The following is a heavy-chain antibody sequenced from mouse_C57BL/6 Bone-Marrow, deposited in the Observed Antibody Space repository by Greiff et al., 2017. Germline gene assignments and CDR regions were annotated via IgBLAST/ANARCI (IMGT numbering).Heavy chain of an antibody. J-gene: IGHJ4*01. CDR1: GFTFSSYG. Sequence: EVKLMESGGDLVKPGGSLKLSCAASGFTFSSYGMSWVRQTPDKRLEWVATISSGGSYTYYPDSVKGRFTISRDNAKNTLYLQMSSLKSEDTAMYYCARHEGGSTMVTTELPRDYWGQGTSVTVSS. V-gene: IGHV5-6*01. D-gene: IGHD2-2*01. CDR3: ARHEGGSTMVTTELPRDY. CDR2: ISSGGSYT.